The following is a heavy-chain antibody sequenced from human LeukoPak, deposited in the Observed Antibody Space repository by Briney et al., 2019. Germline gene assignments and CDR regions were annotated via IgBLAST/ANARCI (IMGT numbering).Heavy chain of an antibody. D-gene: IGHD2-2*01. Sequence: SETLSLTCTVSNGSIGSYYWTWIRQPAGKGLEWIGRIHRTGSTNYNLSLTSRVIMSVDTSKNQFSLRLTSVTAADTAVYYCAREGARDDFVVVPAALDFWGLGTLVTVSS. CDR2: IHRTGST. V-gene: IGHV4-4*07. CDR1: NGSIGSYY. CDR3: AREGARDDFVVVPAALDF. J-gene: IGHJ4*02.